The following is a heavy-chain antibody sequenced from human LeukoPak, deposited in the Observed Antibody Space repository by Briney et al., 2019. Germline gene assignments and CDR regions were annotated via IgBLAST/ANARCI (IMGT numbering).Heavy chain of an antibody. CDR3: AKHPSVGNWEY. CDR1: GFTFNNYA. J-gene: IGHJ4*02. D-gene: IGHD4-23*01. V-gene: IGHV3-23*01. CDR2: ISGSGGT. Sequence: GGSLRLSCAASGFTFNNYAMSWVRQAPGKGLEWVSAISGSGGTYYADSVKGRFIISRDNSKNTPYLQMNSLRAEDTALYYSAKHPSVGNWEYWGQGTLVTVSS.